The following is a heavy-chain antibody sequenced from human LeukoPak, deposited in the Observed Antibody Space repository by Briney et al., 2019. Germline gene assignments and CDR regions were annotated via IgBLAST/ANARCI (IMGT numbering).Heavy chain of an antibody. V-gene: IGHV1-24*01. CDR1: GYTLTELS. CDR2: FDPEDGET. J-gene: IGHJ4*02. Sequence: ASVKVSCKVSGYTLTELSMHWVRQAPGKGLEWMGGFDPEDGETIYAQKFQGRVTMTEDTSTDTAYMELSSLRSEDTAVYYCATDRVEGRGTHFDWLLFPVYWGQGTLVTVSS. CDR3: ATDRVEGRGTHFDWLLFPVY. D-gene: IGHD3-9*01.